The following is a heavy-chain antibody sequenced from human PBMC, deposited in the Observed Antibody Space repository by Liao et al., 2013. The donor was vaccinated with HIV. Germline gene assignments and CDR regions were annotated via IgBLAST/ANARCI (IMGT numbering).Heavy chain of an antibody. CDR2: IYTTGST. D-gene: IGHD3-22*01. V-gene: IGHV4-61*02. CDR3: ARDLGVITPDALDI. CDR1: GGSISIGSYY. Sequence: QVQLQESGPGLVRPSQTLSLTCTVSGGSISIGSYYWNWIRQPAGKGLEWMGRIYTTGSTNYSPSLKSRVTISLDTSKNQFSLKLNSVTAADTAVYYCARDLGVITPDALDIWGQGTMVTVSS. J-gene: IGHJ3*02.